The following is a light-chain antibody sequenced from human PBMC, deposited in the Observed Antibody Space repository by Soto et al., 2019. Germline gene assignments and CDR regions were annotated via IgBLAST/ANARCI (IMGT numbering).Light chain of an antibody. CDR1: SSDVGGYKY. Sequence: QPASVSGSPGQSITISCTGTSSDVGGYKYVSWYQHYPGKVPKLLIYDVTNRPSGVSDRFSGSKSGNTASLTISGLQAEDEADYYCSSYTSGSSLVVFGGGTKVTVL. CDR2: DVT. V-gene: IGLV2-14*03. J-gene: IGLJ2*01. CDR3: SSYTSGSSLVV.